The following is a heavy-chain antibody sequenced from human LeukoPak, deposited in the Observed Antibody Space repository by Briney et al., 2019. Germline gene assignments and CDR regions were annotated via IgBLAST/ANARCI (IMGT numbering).Heavy chain of an antibody. J-gene: IGHJ4*02. V-gene: IGHV3-21*01. CDR2: ISSSSVYI. CDR3: AKAGSSGSFDS. Sequence: GGSLRLSCGASGFTFSSYSLNWVRQAPGKGLEWVSSISSSSVYIYYADSVKGRFTLSRDNAKNSLFLQMNSLRADDTAVFYCAKAGSSGSFDSWGQGTHVTVSS. D-gene: IGHD6-19*01. CDR1: GFTFSSYS.